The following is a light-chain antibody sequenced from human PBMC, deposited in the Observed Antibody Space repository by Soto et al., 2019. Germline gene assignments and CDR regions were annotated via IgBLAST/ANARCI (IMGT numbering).Light chain of an antibody. CDR1: SSDVGGYNY. CDR2: DVT. CDR3: CSYAGRDPLV. V-gene: IGLV2-11*01. Sequence: QSALTQPRSVSGSRGQSVTISCTGTSSDVGGYNYVSWYQQHPGKAPKFLIYDVTKRPSGVPDRFSGSKSGNTASLTISGLQAEDEADYYCCSYAGRDPLVFGGGTKLTVL. J-gene: IGLJ3*02.